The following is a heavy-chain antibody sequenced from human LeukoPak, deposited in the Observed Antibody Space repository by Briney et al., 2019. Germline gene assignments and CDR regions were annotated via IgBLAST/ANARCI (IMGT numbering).Heavy chain of an antibody. Sequence: PGGSLRLSCEASGFTFSSYWMSWVRQAPGKGLEWVANIKTDGSEKYYVDSVMGRFTISRDNAKNSLYLQMNSLRAEDTAVYYCARDYTGYFPWGQGTLVIVSS. CDR3: ARDYTGYFP. CDR2: IKTDGSEK. V-gene: IGHV3-7*03. CDR1: GFTFSSYW. D-gene: IGHD3-9*01. J-gene: IGHJ5*02.